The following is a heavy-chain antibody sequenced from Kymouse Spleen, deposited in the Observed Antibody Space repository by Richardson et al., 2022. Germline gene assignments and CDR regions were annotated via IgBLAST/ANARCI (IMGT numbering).Heavy chain of an antibody. Sequence: EVQLVESGGGLVQPGGSLRLSCAASGFTFSSYWMSWVRQAPGKGLEWVANIKQDGSEKYYVDSVKGRFTISRDNAKNSLYLQMNSLRAEDTAVYYCARQDYYGSGSYYNFYYYYYGMDVWGQGTTVTVSS. V-gene: IGHV3-7*01. J-gene: IGHJ6*02. D-gene: IGHD3-10*01. CDR1: GFTFSSYW. CDR2: IKQDGSEK. CDR3: ARQDYYGSGSYYNFYYYYYGMDV.